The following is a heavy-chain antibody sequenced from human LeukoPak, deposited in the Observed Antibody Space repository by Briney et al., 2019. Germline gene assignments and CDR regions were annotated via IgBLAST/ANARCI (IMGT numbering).Heavy chain of an antibody. CDR2: IYYSGST. D-gene: IGHD4-23*01. CDR3: ARDLLNEGNHLDY. V-gene: IGHV4-30-4*01. Sequence: SETLSLTCTVSGGSISSGDYYWSWIRQPPGKGLEWIGYIYYSGSTYYNPSLKSRVTISVDTSKDQFSLKLSSVTAADTAVYYCARDLLNEGNHLDYWGQGTLVTVSS. CDR1: GGSISSGDYY. J-gene: IGHJ4*02.